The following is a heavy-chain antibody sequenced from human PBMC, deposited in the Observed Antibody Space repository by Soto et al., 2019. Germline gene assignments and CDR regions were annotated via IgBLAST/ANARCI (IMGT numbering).Heavy chain of an antibody. V-gene: IGHV1-3*05. CDR3: AGESYGGEFDY. CDR2: INAGNGNT. Sequence: QVQLVQSGAEEKKPGASVKVSCKASGYTFTSYAMHWVRQAPGQRLEWMGWINAGNGNTKYSQKFQGRVTITRDTSASTAYMEPSSLRSEDTAVYYCAGESYGGEFDYWGQGTLVTVSS. CDR1: GYTFTSYA. J-gene: IGHJ4*02. D-gene: IGHD4-17*01.